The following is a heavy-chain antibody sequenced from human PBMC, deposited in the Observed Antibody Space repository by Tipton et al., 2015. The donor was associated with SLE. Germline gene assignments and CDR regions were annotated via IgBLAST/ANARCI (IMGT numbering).Heavy chain of an antibody. Sequence: TLSLTCTVSGGSINGYFWSWIRQPPGKELEWIGYIHYTGSTHYRASFESRVTISADTSKNQFSLQLRSVTAADTAVYYCARGMLTWRGAIVGVDVWGQGTTVNVSS. CDR2: IHYTGST. CDR3: ARGMLTWRGAIVGVDV. V-gene: IGHV4-59*08. J-gene: IGHJ6*02. CDR1: GGSINGYF. D-gene: IGHD3-10*02.